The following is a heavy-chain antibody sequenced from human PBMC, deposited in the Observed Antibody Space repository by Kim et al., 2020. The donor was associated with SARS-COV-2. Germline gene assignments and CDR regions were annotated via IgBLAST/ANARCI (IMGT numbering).Heavy chain of an antibody. CDR2: STI. V-gene: IGHV3-48*02. CDR3: AKDGRGRAV. D-gene: IGHD1-1*01. Sequence: STIYYADSVKDRLTISRDNAKNALYLQMNSLRDEDTAVYYCAKDGRGRAVWDQGTTIAVSS. J-gene: IGHJ6*02.